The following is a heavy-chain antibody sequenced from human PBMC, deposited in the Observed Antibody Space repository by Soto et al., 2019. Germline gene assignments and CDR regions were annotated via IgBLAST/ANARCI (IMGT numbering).Heavy chain of an antibody. Sequence: PGGSLRLSCAASGFTFSSYSMNWVRQAPGKGLEWVSSISSSSSYIYYADSVKGRFTISRDDAKNSLYLQMNSLRAEDTAVYYCARAHDYGDYFYYYYYMDVWGKGTTVTVSS. CDR1: GFTFSSYS. CDR3: ARAHDYGDYFYYYYYMDV. CDR2: ISSSSSYI. V-gene: IGHV3-21*01. J-gene: IGHJ6*03. D-gene: IGHD4-17*01.